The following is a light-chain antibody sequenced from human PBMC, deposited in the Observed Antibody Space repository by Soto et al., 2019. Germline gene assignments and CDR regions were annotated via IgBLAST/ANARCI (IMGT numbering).Light chain of an antibody. V-gene: IGKV3-15*01. Sequence: EIVITQSPSTLSVSPGERATLSCRASQSVSSNFAWYQQKPGQAPRLLIYGASTRATGIPARFSGSGSGTEFTLTISSLQSEDFAVYYCQQYNNWLYTFGQGTKVDIK. CDR2: GAS. CDR1: QSVSSN. J-gene: IGKJ2*01. CDR3: QQYNNWLYT.